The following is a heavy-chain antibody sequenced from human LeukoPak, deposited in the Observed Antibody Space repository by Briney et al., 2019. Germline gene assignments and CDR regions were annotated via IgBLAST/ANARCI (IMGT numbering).Heavy chain of an antibody. CDR2: ISGGGGST. D-gene: IGHD2-2*01. CDR1: GFTFSSYA. J-gene: IGHJ4*02. Sequence: GGSLRLSCAASGFTFSSYAMSCGRQTPGKGQEWVSAISGGGGSTYDADSVKGRFTISRDNSKNTLYLQMNSLRAEDTAVYYCAKDSFCSSTSCSLFDYWGQGTLVTVSS. CDR3: AKDSFCSSTSCSLFDY. V-gene: IGHV3-23*01.